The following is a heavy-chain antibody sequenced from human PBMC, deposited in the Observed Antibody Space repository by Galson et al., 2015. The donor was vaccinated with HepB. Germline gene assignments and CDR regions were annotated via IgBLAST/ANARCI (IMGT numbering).Heavy chain of an antibody. CDR1: GGTFSSYA. V-gene: IGHV1-69*04. CDR2: IIPILGIA. CDR3: ARDGVGGYYDFWSGYFKI. Sequence: SVKVSCKASGGTFSSYAISWVRQAPGQGLEWMGRIIPILGIANYAQKFQGRVTITADKSTSTAYMELSSLRSEDTAVYYCARDGVGGYYDFWSGYFKIWGQGTMVTVSS. J-gene: IGHJ3*02. D-gene: IGHD3-3*01.